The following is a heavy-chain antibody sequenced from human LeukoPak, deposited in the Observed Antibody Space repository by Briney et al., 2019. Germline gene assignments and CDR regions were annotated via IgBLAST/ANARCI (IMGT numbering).Heavy chain of an antibody. D-gene: IGHD1-26*01. CDR2: IYYSGST. V-gene: IGHV4-59*01. J-gene: IGHJ6*02. CDR3: ARESGSSGYYGMDV. CDR1: GGSISSYY. Sequence: PSETLSLTCTVSGGSISSYYWSWIRQPPGKGLEWIGYIYYSGSTNYNPSLKSRVTLSVDTSKNQFSLKLSSVTAADTAVYYRARESGSSGYYGMDVWGQGTTVTVSS.